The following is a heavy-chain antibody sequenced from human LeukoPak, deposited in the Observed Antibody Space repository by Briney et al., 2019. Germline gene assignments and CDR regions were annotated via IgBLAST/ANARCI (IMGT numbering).Heavy chain of an antibody. V-gene: IGHV3-23*01. Sequence: GGSLRLSCAASGFTFSSYAMSWVRQAPGKGLEWVSAIGGSGGSTYYADSVKGRFTISRDNSKNTLYLQMNSLRAEDTAVYYCAKDQENLWFGELFPSYWGQGTLVTVSS. CDR3: AKDQENLWFGELFPSY. J-gene: IGHJ4*02. D-gene: IGHD3-10*01. CDR2: IGGSGGST. CDR1: GFTFSSYA.